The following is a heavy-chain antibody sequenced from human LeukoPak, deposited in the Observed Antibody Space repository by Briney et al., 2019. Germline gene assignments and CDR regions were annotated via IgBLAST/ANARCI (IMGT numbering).Heavy chain of an antibody. V-gene: IGHV4-61*01. CDR2: IYYSGST. CDR1: GDSVSSESYY. CDR3: VYYCDSSGYFPGAFDM. Sequence: PSETLSLTCTVSGDSVSSESYYWSRIRQPPGKGLEWIGHIYYSGSTNYNLSLTSRVTISIDTSKRQFSLKLTSVTAADTAVYYCVYYCDSSGYFPGAFDMWGKGTVDPVSS. J-gene: IGHJ3*02. D-gene: IGHD3-22*01.